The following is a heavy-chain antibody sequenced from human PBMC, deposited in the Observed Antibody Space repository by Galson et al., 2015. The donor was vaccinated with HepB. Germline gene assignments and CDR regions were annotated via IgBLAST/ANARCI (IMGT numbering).Heavy chain of an antibody. D-gene: IGHD6-19*01. Sequence: SLRLSCAASGFTSSSHVMSWVRQAPGKGLEWVSTVAASGSRTYYADSVKGRFTISRDNSKNTLYLQMNSLRVEDTAVYHCAKGHLAVSGPDYWGQGTLVTVSS. CDR2: VAASGSRT. J-gene: IGHJ4*02. V-gene: IGHV3-23*01. CDR3: AKGHLAVSGPDY. CDR1: GFTSSSHV.